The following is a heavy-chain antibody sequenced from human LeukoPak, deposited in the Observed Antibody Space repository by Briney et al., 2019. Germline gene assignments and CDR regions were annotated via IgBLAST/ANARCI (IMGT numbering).Heavy chain of an antibody. CDR2: IRYDGSNK. CDR1: GFTFSSYG. J-gene: IGHJ6*03. V-gene: IGHV3-30*02. Sequence: GGSLRLSCAASGFTFSSYGMQWVRQAPGKGLEWVAFIRYDGSNKYYADSVKGRFTISRDNSKNTLYLQMNSLRAEDTAVYYCARVLMVYAQYYYYYMDVWGKGTTVTVSS. CDR3: ARVLMVYAQYYYYYMDV. D-gene: IGHD2-8*01.